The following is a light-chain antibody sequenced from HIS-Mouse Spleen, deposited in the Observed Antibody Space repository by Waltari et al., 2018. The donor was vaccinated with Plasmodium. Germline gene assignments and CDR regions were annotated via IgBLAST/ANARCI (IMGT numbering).Light chain of an antibody. V-gene: IGKV1-8*01. J-gene: IGKJ4*01. CDR3: QQYYSYLLT. Sequence: AIRMTQSPSPFSPSTGDRVTITCRASQGISSYLAWYQQKPGKAPKLLIYAASTVQSGVPSRFSGSGSGTDFTLTISCLQSEDFATYYCQQYYSYLLTFGGGTKVEIK. CDR1: QGISSY. CDR2: AAS.